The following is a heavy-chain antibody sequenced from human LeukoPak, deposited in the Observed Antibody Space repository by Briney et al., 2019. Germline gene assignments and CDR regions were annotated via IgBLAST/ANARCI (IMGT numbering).Heavy chain of an antibody. CDR3: ARESGYSYGLYYFDY. V-gene: IGHV1-69*05. Sequence: ASVKVSCKASGGTFSSYAISWVRQAPGQGLEWMGRIIPIFGTANYAQKFQGRVTITTDESTSTAYMELNSLRSEDTAVYYCARESGYSYGLYYFDYWGQGTLVTVSS. J-gene: IGHJ4*02. D-gene: IGHD5-18*01. CDR1: GGTFSSYA. CDR2: IIPIFGTA.